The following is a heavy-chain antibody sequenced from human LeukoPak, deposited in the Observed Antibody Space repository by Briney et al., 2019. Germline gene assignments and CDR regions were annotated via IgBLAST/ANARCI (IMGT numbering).Heavy chain of an antibody. CDR1: GGSISSYY. V-gene: IGHV4-4*07. CDR3: ARETDFWSGFDY. CDR2: IYTSGST. J-gene: IGHJ4*02. D-gene: IGHD3-3*01. Sequence: AETLSLTCTVSGGSISSYYLSWVRQPPGQGLEWIGRIYTSGSTNYNPSLKSRVTMSVDTSKNQFSLKLSSVTAADTAVYYCARETDFWSGFDYWGQGTLVTVSS.